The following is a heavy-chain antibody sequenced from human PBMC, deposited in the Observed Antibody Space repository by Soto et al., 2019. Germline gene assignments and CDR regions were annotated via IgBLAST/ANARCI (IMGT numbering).Heavy chain of an antibody. CDR2: ISYDGSNK. Sequence: SLRLSCAASGFTFRSYAMHWVRQAPGKGLEWVAVISYDGSNKYYADSVKCRFTISRDNSKNTLYPQMNSLRAEDTAVYYCARAVFLDVWGQGTTVTVSS. CDR1: GFTFRSYA. J-gene: IGHJ6*02. CDR3: ARAVFLDV. V-gene: IGHV3-30-3*01.